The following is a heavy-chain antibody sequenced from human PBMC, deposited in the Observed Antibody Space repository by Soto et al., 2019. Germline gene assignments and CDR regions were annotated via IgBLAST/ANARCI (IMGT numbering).Heavy chain of an antibody. V-gene: IGHV3-30-3*01. CDR2: ISHDGTNM. Sequence: QVQLVESGGGVVQPGRSLRLSCAASAFTFSTYAVHWVRQAPGKGLEWMAVISHDGTNMYYADSVKDRFTISRDNSKNTLYLQMNSLSAEDTAVYYCVASEVSFDYWGQGTLVSVSS. J-gene: IGHJ4*02. CDR1: AFTFSTYA. D-gene: IGHD3-16*02. CDR3: VASEVSFDY.